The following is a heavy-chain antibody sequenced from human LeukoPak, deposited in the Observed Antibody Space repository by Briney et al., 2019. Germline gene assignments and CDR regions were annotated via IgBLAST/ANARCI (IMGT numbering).Heavy chain of an antibody. CDR3: ARQAPTYYYDSSGYNDY. Sequence: GGSLRLSCAASGFTFSSYEMNWVRQAPGKGLEWVSYIRSSGPTIYYADSVKGRFTISRDNAKNSLYLQMNSLRAEDTAVYYCARQAPTYYYDSSGYNDYWGQGTLVTVSS. V-gene: IGHV3-48*03. J-gene: IGHJ4*02. CDR1: GFTFSSYE. D-gene: IGHD3-22*01. CDR2: IRSSGPTI.